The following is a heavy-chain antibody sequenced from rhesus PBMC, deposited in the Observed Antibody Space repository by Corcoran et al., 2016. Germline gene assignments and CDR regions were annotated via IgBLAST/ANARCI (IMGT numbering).Heavy chain of an antibody. CDR3: ARVGYDSGSSEYFEF. Sequence: QVQLVQSGAEVKKPGSSVKVSCKASGYTFTDYYMHWVRQAPRQGREWMGWINPYNGKPKYAQKFQGRVTMTRDISTSTAYRELSSLRSEDTAVYYCARVGYDSGSSEYFEFWGQGALVTVSS. CDR1: GYTFTDYY. D-gene: IGHD3-28*01. V-gene: IGHV1S2*01. CDR2: INPYNGKP. J-gene: IGHJ1*01.